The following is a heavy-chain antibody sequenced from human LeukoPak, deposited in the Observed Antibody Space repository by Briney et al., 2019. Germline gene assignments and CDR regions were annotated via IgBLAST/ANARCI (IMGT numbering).Heavy chain of an antibody. Sequence: GGSLRLSCAASGFTFSSYAMSWVRQAPGKGLEWVSAISGSGGSTYYADSVKGRFTISRDNSKNTLYLQMNSLRTEDTAVYYCAKSKWPGYSSPFDYWGQGTLVTVSS. D-gene: IGHD6-19*01. V-gene: IGHV3-23*01. J-gene: IGHJ4*02. CDR2: ISGSGGST. CDR1: GFTFSSYA. CDR3: AKSKWPGYSSPFDY.